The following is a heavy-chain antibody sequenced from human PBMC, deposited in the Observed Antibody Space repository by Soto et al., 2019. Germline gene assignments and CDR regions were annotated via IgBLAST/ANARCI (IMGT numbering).Heavy chain of an antibody. V-gene: IGHV3-30-3*01. CDR3: ARDTHYYYDSSGYYSRYYYYGMDV. J-gene: IGHJ6*02. CDR2: ISYDGSNK. CDR1: GFTFSSYA. Sequence: QVQLVESGGGVVQPGRSLRLSCAASGFTFSSYAMHWVRQAPGKGLEWVAVISYDGSNKYYADSVKGRFTISRDNSKNTLYLQMNSLRAEDTAVYYCARDTHYYYDSSGYYSRYYYYGMDVWGQGTTVTVSS. D-gene: IGHD3-22*01.